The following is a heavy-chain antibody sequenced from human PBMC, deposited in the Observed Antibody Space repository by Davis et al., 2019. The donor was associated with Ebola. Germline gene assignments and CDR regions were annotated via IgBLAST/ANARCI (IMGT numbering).Heavy chain of an antibody. CDR2: IIPILGIA. J-gene: IGHJ6*02. Sequence: AASVKVSCKASGGTFSSYAISWVRQAPGQGLEWMGRIIPILGIANYAQKFQGRVTITADKSTSTAYMELRSLRSEDTALYYCAKGRLRLGYYYGMDVWGQGTTVTVSS. V-gene: IGHV1-69*04. D-gene: IGHD5-12*01. CDR3: AKGRLRLGYYYGMDV. CDR1: GGTFSSYA.